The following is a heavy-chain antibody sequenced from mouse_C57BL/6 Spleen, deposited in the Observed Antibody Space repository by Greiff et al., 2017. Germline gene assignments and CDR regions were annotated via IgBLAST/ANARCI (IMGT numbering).Heavy chain of an antibody. J-gene: IGHJ3*01. CDR1: GFTFTDYY. V-gene: IGHV7-3*01. Sequence: EVNVVESGGGLVQPGGSLSLSCAASGFTFTDYYMSWVRQPPGKALEWLGFIRNKANGYTTEYSASVKGRFTISEENYQSFLYLQMNALRAEDSATYYGARYTYDDHGGFAYWGQGTLVTVSA. CDR3: ARYTYDDHGGFAY. D-gene: IGHD2-10*01. CDR2: IRNKANGYTT.